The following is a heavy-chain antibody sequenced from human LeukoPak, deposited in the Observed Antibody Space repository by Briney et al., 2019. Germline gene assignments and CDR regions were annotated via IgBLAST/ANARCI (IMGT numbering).Heavy chain of an antibody. CDR2: ISWNSGSI. CDR3: AKLHKWELLWQFDY. Sequence: HAGGSLRLSCAASGFTFDDYAMHWVRQAPGKGLEWVSGISWNSGSIGYADSVKGRFTISRDNAKNSLYLQMNSLRAEDTALYYCAKLHKWELLWQFDYWGQGTLVTVSS. J-gene: IGHJ4*02. V-gene: IGHV3-9*01. D-gene: IGHD1-26*01. CDR1: GFTFDDYA.